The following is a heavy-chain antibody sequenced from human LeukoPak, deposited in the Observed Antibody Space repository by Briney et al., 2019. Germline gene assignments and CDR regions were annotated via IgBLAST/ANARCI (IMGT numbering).Heavy chain of an antibody. V-gene: IGHV3-30*02. D-gene: IGHD2-15*01. CDR1: GFTFSRYG. Sequence: GGSLRLSCAASGFTFSRYGMQWVRQAPGKGLEWVTFIRYDSINKYYADSVKGRFTVSRDNSKNTLYLQMNSLRPEDTAVYYCAKPPDIVLEDDWGQGTLVTVSS. CDR2: IRYDSINK. CDR3: AKPPDIVLEDD. J-gene: IGHJ4*02.